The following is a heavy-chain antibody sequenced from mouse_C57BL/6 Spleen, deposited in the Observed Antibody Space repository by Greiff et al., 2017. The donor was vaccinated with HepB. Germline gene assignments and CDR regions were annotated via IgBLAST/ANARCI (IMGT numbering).Heavy chain of an antibody. J-gene: IGHJ4*01. D-gene: IGHD2-2*01. V-gene: IGHV14-4*01. Sequence: VQLQQSGAELVRPGASVKLSCTASGFNIKDDYMHWVKQRPEQGLEWIGWIDPENGDTEYASKFQGKATITADTSSNTAYLQLSSLTSEDTAVYYCTTAYGYDRRGAMDYWGQGTSVTVSS. CDR1: GFNIKDDY. CDR3: TTAYGYDRRGAMDY. CDR2: IDPENGDT.